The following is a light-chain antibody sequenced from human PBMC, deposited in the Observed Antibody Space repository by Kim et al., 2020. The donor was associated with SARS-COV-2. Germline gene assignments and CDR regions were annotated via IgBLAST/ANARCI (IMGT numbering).Light chain of an antibody. Sequence: QTATLTCTGNSNKVGPQGAAGMQQHQGHPPKLLSYRNNNRPSGISERFAASRSGNTASLTITGLQPEDEADYFCSAWDSSLSAWVFGVGTQLTVL. CDR2: RNN. V-gene: IGLV10-54*04. CDR3: SAWDSSLSAWV. J-gene: IGLJ3*02. CDR1: SNKVGPQG.